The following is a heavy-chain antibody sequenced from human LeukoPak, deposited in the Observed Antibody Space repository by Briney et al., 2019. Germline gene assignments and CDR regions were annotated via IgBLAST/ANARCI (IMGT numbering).Heavy chain of an antibody. CDR1: GFTFRTCT. Sequence: GGSLRLSCSASGFTFRTCTMHWVRQAPGKGLEYVSGVSSNGGSTYYADSVKGRFTISRDNSKNTLYLQLSSLRAEDTAVYYCVKDYYASGSYHWFAPWGQGTLVTVSS. D-gene: IGHD3-10*01. CDR3: VKDYYASGSYHWFAP. V-gene: IGHV3-64D*06. CDR2: VSSNGGST. J-gene: IGHJ5*02.